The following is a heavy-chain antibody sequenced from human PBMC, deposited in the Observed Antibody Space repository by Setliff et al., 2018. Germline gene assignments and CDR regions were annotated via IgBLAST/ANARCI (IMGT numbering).Heavy chain of an antibody. D-gene: IGHD3-22*01. CDR1: GYSFTVFG. CDR2: ISPYYGST. V-gene: IGHV1-18*01. Sequence: ASVKVSCKTSGYSFTVFGISWVRQAPGQGLEWMGWISPYYGSTNYAHKFQGRVTMTTDTSTSTAYMELTSLTSDDTALYYCVRGQGPRTVVAIPFDHWGQGTLVTVS. CDR3: VRGQGPRTVVAIPFDH. J-gene: IGHJ4*02.